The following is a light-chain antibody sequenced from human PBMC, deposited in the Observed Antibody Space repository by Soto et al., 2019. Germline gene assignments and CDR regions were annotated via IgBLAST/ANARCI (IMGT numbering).Light chain of an antibody. CDR3: AAWDDSLSGPV. J-gene: IGLJ3*02. CDR2: RNN. Sequence: QSVLTQPPSASGSPGQSVTISCTGTSSDVGGYDYVSWYQQLPGKAPKLVIYRNNQRPSGVPDRFSGSKSGTSASLAISGLRSEDEADYYCAAWDDSLSGPVFGGGTKLTVL. CDR1: SSDVGGYDY. V-gene: IGLV1-47*01.